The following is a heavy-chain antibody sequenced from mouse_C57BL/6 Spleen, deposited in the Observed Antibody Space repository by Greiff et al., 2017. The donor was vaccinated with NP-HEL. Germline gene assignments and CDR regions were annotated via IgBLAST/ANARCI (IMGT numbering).Heavy chain of an antibody. CDR1: GFTFSDYY. V-gene: IGHV5-12*01. CDR3: ARHWGGYFDY. D-gene: IGHD1-1*02. CDR2: ISNGGGST. J-gene: IGHJ2*01. Sequence: EVKLVESGGGLVQPGGSLKLSCAASGFTFSDYYMYWVRQTPEKRLEWVAYISNGGGSTYYPATVKGRFTISSDNAKNTLYLQMRRLKSKDTAMYYCARHWGGYFDYWGQGTTLTVSS.